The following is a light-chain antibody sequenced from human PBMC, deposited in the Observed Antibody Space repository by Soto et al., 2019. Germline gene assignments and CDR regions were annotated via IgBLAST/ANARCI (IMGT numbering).Light chain of an antibody. CDR3: VAWDDSLNGVV. CDR1: SSNIGSNT. Sequence: QSVLTQPPSASGTPGQRVTISCSGSSSNIGSNTVNWYQQLPGTAPKLLIYSSHQRPSGVPDRFSGSKSGTSASLAIGGLRSEDEADYYCVAWDDSLNGVVFGGGTKLTVL. V-gene: IGLV1-44*01. CDR2: SSH. J-gene: IGLJ2*01.